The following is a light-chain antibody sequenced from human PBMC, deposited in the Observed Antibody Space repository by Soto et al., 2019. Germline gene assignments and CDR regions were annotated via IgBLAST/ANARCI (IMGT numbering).Light chain of an antibody. J-gene: IGLJ3*02. CDR1: SGHSSYI. V-gene: IGLV4-60*02. CDR2: LEGSGSY. CDR3: ETWDFNTRV. Sequence: QLVLTQSSSASASLGSSVKLTCTLSSGHSSYIIAWHQQQPGKAPRYLMKLEGSGSYNKGSGVPDRFSGSSSGADRYLTISHLQFEDEADYYCETWDFNTRVFGRGTKLTVL.